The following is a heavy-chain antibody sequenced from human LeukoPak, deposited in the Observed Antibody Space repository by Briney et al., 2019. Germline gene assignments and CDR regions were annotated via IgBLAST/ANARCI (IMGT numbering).Heavy chain of an antibody. CDR1: GFTFSDYY. V-gene: IGHV3-11*01. CDR2: ISSSGSTI. Sequence: GGSLRLSCAASGFTFSDYYMSWIRQAPGEGLEWVSYISSSGSTIYYADSVKGRFTISRDNAKNSLYLQMNSLRAEDTAVYYCARDKDSGSYFYFDYWGQGTLVTVSS. CDR3: ARDKDSGSYFYFDY. J-gene: IGHJ4*02. D-gene: IGHD1-26*01.